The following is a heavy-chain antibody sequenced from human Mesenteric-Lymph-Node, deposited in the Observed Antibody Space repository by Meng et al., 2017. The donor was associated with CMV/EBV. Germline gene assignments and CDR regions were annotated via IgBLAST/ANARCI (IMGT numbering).Heavy chain of an antibody. D-gene: IGHD3-22*01. CDR1: GESFTGNY. CDR3: AAGKVGQSLGYFDY. V-gene: IGHV4-34*01. J-gene: IGHJ4*02. Sequence: SETLSLTCAVNGESFTGNYWSWIRQPPGKGLEWIGEINRRGATTYNPSLKSRVTMSIDTSKTHFSLMLSSVTAADTAVYFCAAGKVGQSLGYFDYWGQGTLVTVSS. CDR2: INRRGAT.